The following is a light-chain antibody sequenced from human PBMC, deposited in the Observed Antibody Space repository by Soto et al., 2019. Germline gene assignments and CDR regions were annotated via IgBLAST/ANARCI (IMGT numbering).Light chain of an antibody. CDR2: DVG. Sequence: QSALTQPRSVSGSPGQSVTISCTGTSSDVGAYNFVSWYQQHPGKAPKLMIHDVGTRPSGVPDRFSGSKSGNTASLTISGLQAEDEADYYCCSYAGTYVFGYYVFGTGTKLTVL. CDR3: CSYAGTYVFGYYV. CDR1: SSDVGAYNF. J-gene: IGLJ1*01. V-gene: IGLV2-11*01.